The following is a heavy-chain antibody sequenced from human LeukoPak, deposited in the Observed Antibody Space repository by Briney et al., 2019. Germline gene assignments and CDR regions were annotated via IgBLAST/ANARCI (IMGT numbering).Heavy chain of an antibody. D-gene: IGHD5-18*01. Sequence: SVKVSCKASGGTFSNYAISWVRQAPGQGLEWMGGIIPIFGTANYAQKFQGRVTITADESTSTAYMELSSLRSEDTAVYYCARYSYGTDDYWGQGTLVTVSS. V-gene: IGHV1-69*01. CDR1: GGTFSNYA. CDR2: IIPIFGTA. J-gene: IGHJ4*02. CDR3: ARYSYGTDDY.